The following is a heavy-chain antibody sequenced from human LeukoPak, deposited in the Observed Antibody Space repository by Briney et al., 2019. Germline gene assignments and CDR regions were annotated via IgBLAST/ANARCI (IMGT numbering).Heavy chain of an antibody. J-gene: IGHJ4*02. CDR2: IYYSGST. D-gene: IGHD7-27*01. CDR3: ARVASTNWGEGPFDY. Sequence: TPSETLSLTCTVSGGSISSGDYYWSWIRQPPGKGLEWIGYIYYSGSTYYNPSPKSRVTISVDTSKNQFSLNLSSVTAADTAVYYCARVASTNWGEGPFDYWGQGILVTVSS. CDR1: GGSISSGDYY. V-gene: IGHV4-30-4*08.